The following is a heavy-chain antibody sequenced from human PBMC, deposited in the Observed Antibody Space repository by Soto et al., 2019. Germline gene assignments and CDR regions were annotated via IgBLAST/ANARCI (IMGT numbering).Heavy chain of an antibody. CDR2: IKQDGSEK. D-gene: IGHD3-10*01. J-gene: IGHJ4*02. Sequence: PGGSLRLSCAASGFTFTTYWMGWVRQAPGKGLEWVANIKQDGSEKYYVDSVKGRFTISRDNAKNSLYMQMNSLRAEDTALYYCARSGLRGFDYWGQGTLVTVSS. CDR1: GFTFTTYW. CDR3: ARSGLRGFDY. V-gene: IGHV3-7*01.